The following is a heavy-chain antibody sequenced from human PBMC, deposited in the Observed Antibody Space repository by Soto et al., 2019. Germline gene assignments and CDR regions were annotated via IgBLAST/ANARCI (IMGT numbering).Heavy chain of an antibody. CDR2: ISWNGGTI. J-gene: IGHJ6*02. CDR1: GFTFGDHA. D-gene: IGHD3-16*01. V-gene: IGHV3-9*01. CDR3: ARGETLYPSRGMDV. Sequence: PGGSLRLSCAASGFTFGDHAMHWVRQVPGKGLEWVSGISWNGGTIGYADSVKGRFTISRDNAEGSLYLQMNSLRPEDTALYYCARGETLYPSRGMDVWGQGTTVTVSS.